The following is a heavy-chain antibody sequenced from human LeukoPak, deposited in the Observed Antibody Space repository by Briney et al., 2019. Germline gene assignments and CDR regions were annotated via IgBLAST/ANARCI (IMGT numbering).Heavy chain of an antibody. CDR2: IYYSGNT. J-gene: IGHJ4*02. CDR1: GGSISSSSYY. CDR3: AAAFDY. V-gene: IGHV4-39*07. D-gene: IGHD6-25*01. Sequence: SETLSLTCTVSGGSISSSSYYWGWIRQPPGKGLEWIGSIYYSGNTYYNPSLRSRVTISADTSKNQFSLQLSSVTAADTAVYYCAAAFDYWGQGTLVTVSS.